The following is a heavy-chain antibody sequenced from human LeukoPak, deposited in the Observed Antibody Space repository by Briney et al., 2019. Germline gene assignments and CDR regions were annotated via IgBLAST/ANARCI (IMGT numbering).Heavy chain of an antibody. CDR2: ISGLNGDT. CDR1: GYTFTSYG. Sequence: ASVKVSCKASGYTFTSYGISWVRQAPGEGLEWMGWISGLNGDTKYAQRIQGRVTLTTDTSTRTAYMELRSLRSDDTAVYYCARGTVSGEDYYYMDVWGKGTTVTVS. J-gene: IGHJ6*03. CDR3: ARGTVSGEDYYYMDV. V-gene: IGHV1-18*01. D-gene: IGHD4-11*01.